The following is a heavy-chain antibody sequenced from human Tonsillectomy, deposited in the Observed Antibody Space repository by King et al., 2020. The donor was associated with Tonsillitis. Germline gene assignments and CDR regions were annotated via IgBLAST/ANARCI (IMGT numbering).Heavy chain of an antibody. D-gene: IGHD6-13*01. V-gene: IGHV1-46*03. Sequence: VQLVESGAEVKKPGASVQISCKASGYTFTSYFIHWVRQAPGQGLEWMGTINPSAGRASYAQKFQGSVTMTSDTSTSTVYMEMSSLSFEDSAVYYCGRGPGARREAPGTSTWFDPWGQGTLVIVSS. CDR1: GYTFTSYF. CDR3: GRGPGARREAPGTSTWFDP. J-gene: IGHJ5*02. CDR2: INPSAGRA.